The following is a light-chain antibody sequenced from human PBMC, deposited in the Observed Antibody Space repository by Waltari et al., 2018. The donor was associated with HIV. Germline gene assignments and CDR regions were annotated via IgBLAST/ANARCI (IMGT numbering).Light chain of an antibody. V-gene: IGLV1-44*01. CDR1: RSNIGSNS. CDR3: SAWDDNLNAL. J-gene: IGLJ2*01. Sequence: QSVLIQPPSASGTPGQRVTISCSGRRSNIGSNSVNWYQQFPGTAPKLLIFGNDRRPSGVPDRFSGSKSCTSASLVINGLQPEDEADYYCSAWDDNLNALFGGGTKLTVL. CDR2: GND.